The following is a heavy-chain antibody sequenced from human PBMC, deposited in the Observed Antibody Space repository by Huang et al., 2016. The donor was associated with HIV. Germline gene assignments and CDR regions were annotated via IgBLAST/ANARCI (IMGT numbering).Heavy chain of an antibody. D-gene: IGHD3-9*01. CDR3: ARRGGAFDWSMYYFDY. CDR1: GFTFSSYA. J-gene: IGHJ4*02. Sequence: QVQLVESGGGVVQPGRSLRLSCAASGFTFSSYAMHWVRQGTGKGLEGVAVRSYDGSNKYYADAVKGRFTISRDKSKNTLYLQMNSLRAEDTAVYYCARRGGAFDWSMYYFDYWGQGTLVTVSS. V-gene: IGHV3-30-3*01. CDR2: RSYDGSNK.